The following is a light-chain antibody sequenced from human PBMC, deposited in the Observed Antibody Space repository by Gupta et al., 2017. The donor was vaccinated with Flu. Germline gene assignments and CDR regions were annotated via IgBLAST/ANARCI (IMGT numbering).Light chain of an antibody. CDR3: NSYAGTYTPFV. CDR2: EVN. V-gene: IGLV2-8*01. CDR1: SSDIGHYSF. Sequence: QSALTQPPSASGSPGQSVTISCTGTSSDIGHYSFVSWYQQHPGKAPKLIIYEVNKRPSGVPDRFSGSKSGNTASLTVSGLQAEDEADYYCNSYAGTYTPFVFGTGTKVTVL. J-gene: IGLJ1*01.